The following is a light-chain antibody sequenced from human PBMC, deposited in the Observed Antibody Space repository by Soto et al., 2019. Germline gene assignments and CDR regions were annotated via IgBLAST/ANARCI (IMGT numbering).Light chain of an antibody. V-gene: IGLV2-11*01. Sequence: QSALTQPRSVSGSPGQSVTISCTGTSSDVGDYNYVSWYQQYPGKAPKLVIYDVSKRPSGVPDRFSGSKSGNTASLTISGLQAGDEADYYCRAFEGSYTFWVFGGGTKLTVL. J-gene: IGLJ3*02. CDR3: RAFEGSYTFWV. CDR1: SSDVGDYNY. CDR2: DVS.